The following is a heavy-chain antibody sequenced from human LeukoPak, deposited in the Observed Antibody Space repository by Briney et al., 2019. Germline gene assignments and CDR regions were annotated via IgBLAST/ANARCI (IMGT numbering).Heavy chain of an antibody. CDR1: GFTFSTYW. V-gene: IGHV3-7*01. CDR3: VADPGDY. J-gene: IGHJ4*02. D-gene: IGHD7-27*01. Sequence: GGSLRLSCAASGFTFSTYWMSWVRQAPGKGLEWVANINQDGSEEYYVDPVKGRFTISRDNAKNSLYLQLNSLSAEDTAVYYCVADPGDYWGQGTLVTVSS. CDR2: INQDGSEE.